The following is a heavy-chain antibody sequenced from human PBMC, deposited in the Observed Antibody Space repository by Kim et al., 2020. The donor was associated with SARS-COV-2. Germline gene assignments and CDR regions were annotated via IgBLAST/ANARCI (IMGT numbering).Heavy chain of an antibody. J-gene: IGHJ4*02. CDR1: GFTFGDYA. D-gene: IGHD2-15*01. V-gene: IGHV3-9*01. CDR2: ISWNSGSI. CDR3: AKTTGVAAPPYYFDY. Sequence: GGSLRLSCAASGFTFGDYAMHWVRQAPGKGLEWVSGISWNSGSIGYADSVKGRFTISRDNAKNSLYLQMNSLRAEDTALYYCAKTTGVAAPPYYFDYWGQGTLVTVSS.